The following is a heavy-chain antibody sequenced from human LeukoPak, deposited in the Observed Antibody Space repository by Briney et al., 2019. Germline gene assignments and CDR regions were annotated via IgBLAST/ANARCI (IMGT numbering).Heavy chain of an antibody. CDR3: ARGYIAARGPQPLGD. CDR2: IWYDGSNK. J-gene: IGHJ4*02. Sequence: GGSLRLSRAASGFTFSSYGMHWVRHAPGRGREWGAVIWYDGSNKYYADSVKGRFTISRDNSKNTLYVQMNSLRSEDTAVYYCARGYIAARGPQPLGDWGQGTLVTVSS. V-gene: IGHV3-33*01. CDR1: GFTFSSYG. D-gene: IGHD6-6*01.